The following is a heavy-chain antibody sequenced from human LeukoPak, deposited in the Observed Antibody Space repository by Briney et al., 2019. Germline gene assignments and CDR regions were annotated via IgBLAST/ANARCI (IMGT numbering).Heavy chain of an antibody. CDR1: GGSFSGYY. Sequence: SETLSLTCAVYGGSFSGYYWSWIRQPPGKGLEWIGEINHSGSTNYNPSLKSRVTISVDTSENQFSLKLSSVTAADTAVYYCARGRYCSSTSCYRGRYYYYGMDVWGQGTTVTVSS. V-gene: IGHV4-34*01. J-gene: IGHJ6*02. D-gene: IGHD2-2*01. CDR2: INHSGST. CDR3: ARGRYCSSTSCYRGRYYYYGMDV.